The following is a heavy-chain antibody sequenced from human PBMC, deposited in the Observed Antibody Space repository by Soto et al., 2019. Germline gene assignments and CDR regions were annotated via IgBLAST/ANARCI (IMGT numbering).Heavy chain of an antibody. Sequence: GGSLRLSCAASGFTFSSYAMSWVRQAPGKGLERVSAISCSGGSTYYADSVKGRFTISRDNSKNTLYLQMNSLRAEDTAVYYCAPPMIVVEPGTYWGQGTLVTVS. CDR3: APPMIVVEPGTY. CDR2: ISCSGGST. V-gene: IGHV3-23*01. D-gene: IGHD3-22*01. CDR1: GFTFSSYA. J-gene: IGHJ4*02.